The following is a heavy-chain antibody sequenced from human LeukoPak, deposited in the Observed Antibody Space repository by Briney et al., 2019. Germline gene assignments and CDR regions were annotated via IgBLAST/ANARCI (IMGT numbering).Heavy chain of an antibody. CDR3: ARGSGAAAVSPYFDY. V-gene: IGHV5-51*01. D-gene: IGHD6-13*01. Sequence: GESLKISCKGSGYSFTSYWIGWVRQMPGKGLEWMGIIYPGDSDTRYSPSLQGQVTISADKSISTAYLQWSSLKASDTAMYYCARGSGAAAVSPYFDYWGQGTLVTVSS. CDR2: IYPGDSDT. CDR1: GYSFTSYW. J-gene: IGHJ4*02.